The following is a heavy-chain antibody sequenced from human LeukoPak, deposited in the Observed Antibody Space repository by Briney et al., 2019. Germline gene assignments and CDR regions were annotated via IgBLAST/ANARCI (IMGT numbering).Heavy chain of an antibody. CDR3: ARDVNWNYCDY. Sequence: HSETLSLTCTISGVSISSSYSYWGWIRQPPGMGLEWIGSIYYTGNTYYNASLKSQVSISIDTSKNQFSLKLTSVTAADTAVYYCARDVNWNYCDYWGHGTLVTVSS. V-gene: IGHV4-39*02. CDR2: IYYTGNT. CDR1: GVSISSSYSY. D-gene: IGHD1-20*01. J-gene: IGHJ4*01.